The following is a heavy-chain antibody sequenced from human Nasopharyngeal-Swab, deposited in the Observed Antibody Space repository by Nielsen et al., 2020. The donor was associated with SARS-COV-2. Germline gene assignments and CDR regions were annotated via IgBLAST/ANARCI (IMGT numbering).Heavy chain of an antibody. Sequence: GGSLRLSCTVSGFTFSSYGMHWVRQAPGKGLEWVAVIWYDGSYKYYGDSVKGRFTISRDNSKNTLYLEMNNLRVEDTAVYYCARDRVGWLQLSPDAFDIWGQGTMVTASS. CDR1: GFTFSSYG. CDR2: IWYDGSYK. D-gene: IGHD5-24*01. CDR3: ARDRVGWLQLSPDAFDI. J-gene: IGHJ3*02. V-gene: IGHV3-33*01.